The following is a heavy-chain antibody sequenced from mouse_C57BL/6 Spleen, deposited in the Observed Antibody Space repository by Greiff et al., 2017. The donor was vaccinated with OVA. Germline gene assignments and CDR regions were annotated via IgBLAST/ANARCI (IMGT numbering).Heavy chain of an antibody. Sequence: EVQLQQSGPELVKPGDSVKISCKASGYSFTGYFMNWVMQSHGKSLEWIGRINPYNGDTFYNQKFKGKAPLTVDKSSSTSHMELRSLTSEDSSDYYCARSEGYYAIDYWGQGTSVTVSS. CDR3: ARSEGYYAIDY. CDR2: INPYNGDT. J-gene: IGHJ4*01. CDR1: GYSFTGYF. V-gene: IGHV1-20*01.